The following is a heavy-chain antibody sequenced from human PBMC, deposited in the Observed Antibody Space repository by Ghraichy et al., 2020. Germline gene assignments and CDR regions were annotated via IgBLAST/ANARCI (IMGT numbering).Heavy chain of an antibody. CDR3: ARHLEMATILKFEVIGAFDI. CDR2: IYYSGST. J-gene: IGHJ3*02. CDR1: GGSISSSSYY. V-gene: IGHV4-39*01. Sequence: SETLSLTCTVSGGSISSSSYYWGWIRQPPGKGLEWIGSIYYSGSTYYNPSLKSRVTISVDTSKNQFSLKLSSVTAADTAVYYCARHLEMATILKFEVIGAFDIWGQGTMVTVSS. D-gene: IGHD5-24*01.